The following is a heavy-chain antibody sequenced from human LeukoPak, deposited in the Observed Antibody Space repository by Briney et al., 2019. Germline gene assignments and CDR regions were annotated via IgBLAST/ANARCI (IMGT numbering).Heavy chain of an antibody. CDR3: ARILDDSSAYYYYGMDV. CDR2: ISSSSSYI. CDR1: GFTFSSYS. J-gene: IGHJ6*02. V-gene: IGHV3-21*01. D-gene: IGHD3-22*01. Sequence: GGSLRLSCAASGFTFSSYSMNWVRQAPGKGLEWVSSISSSSSYIYYADSVKGRFTISRDNAKNSLYLQMNSLRAEDTAVYYCARILDDSSAYYYYGMDVWGQGTTVTVSS.